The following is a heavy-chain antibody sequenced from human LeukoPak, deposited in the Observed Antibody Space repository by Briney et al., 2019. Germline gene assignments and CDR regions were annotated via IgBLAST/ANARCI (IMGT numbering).Heavy chain of an antibody. CDR1: GGSISSNYYY. V-gene: IGHV4-39*07. CDR2: IYYSGST. Sequence: SETLSLTCTVSGGSISSNYYYWGWIRQPPGKGLEWIGSIYYSGSTYYNPSLKSRVTISVDTSNNQFSLKLTSVTAADTAVYYCAREANNMFDYWGQGTLVTVSA. CDR3: AREANNMFDY. D-gene: IGHD4/OR15-4a*01. J-gene: IGHJ4*02.